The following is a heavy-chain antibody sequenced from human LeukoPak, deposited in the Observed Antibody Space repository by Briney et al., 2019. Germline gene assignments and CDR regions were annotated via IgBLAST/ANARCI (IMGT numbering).Heavy chain of an antibody. Sequence: ASVKVSCKASGGTFSSYAISWVRQAPGQGLEWMGGIIPIFGTANYAQKLQGRVTMTTDTSTSTAYMELRSLRSDDTAVYYCAREDGITVTPGYGMDVWGQGTTVTVSS. J-gene: IGHJ6*02. CDR2: IIPIFGTA. D-gene: IGHD4-17*01. CDR3: AREDGITVTPGYGMDV. V-gene: IGHV1-69*05. CDR1: GGTFSSYA.